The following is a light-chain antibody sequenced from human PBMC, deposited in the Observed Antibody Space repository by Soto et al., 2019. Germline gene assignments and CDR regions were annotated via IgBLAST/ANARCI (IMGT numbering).Light chain of an antibody. Sequence: EIVLTQSPATLSLSPGERATLSCRASQSVSSYLACYQQKPGQAPRLLIYDASNRATGIPARFSGSGSGTDYTLTISSLEPDDFEVYYCQHRSNWPLTFGGGTKVEIK. CDR3: QHRSNWPLT. CDR2: DAS. J-gene: IGKJ4*01. V-gene: IGKV3-11*01. CDR1: QSVSSY.